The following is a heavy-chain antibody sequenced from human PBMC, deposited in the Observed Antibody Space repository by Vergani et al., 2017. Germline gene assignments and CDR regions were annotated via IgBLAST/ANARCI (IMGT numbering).Heavy chain of an antibody. CDR3: ARSSLGHYDFWSGYSPYYYYYMDV. CDR1: GGSISSSSYY. Sequence: QLQLQESGPGLVKPSETLSLTCTVSGGSISSSSYYWGWIRQPPGKGLEWIGSIYYSGSTYYNPSLKSRVTISVDTSKNQFSLKLSSVTAAYTAVYYCARSSLGHYDFWSGYSPYYYYYMDVWGKGTTVTVSS. J-gene: IGHJ6*03. CDR2: IYYSGST. D-gene: IGHD3-3*01. V-gene: IGHV4-39*01.